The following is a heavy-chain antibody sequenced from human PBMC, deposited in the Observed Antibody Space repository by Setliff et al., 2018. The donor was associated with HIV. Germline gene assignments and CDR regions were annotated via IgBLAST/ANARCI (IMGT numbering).Heavy chain of an antibody. CDR3: ASITYTLQLLEWSPQSSLYHYYMDI. Sequence: KASETLSLTCSVSGSSISTSSYYWSWIRQHPGEGLEWIGYVYYTGDTYHNPSLRTRVTMSVDTSKNQFSLKLASVTAADTAVYYCASITYTLQLLEWSPQSSLYHYYMDIWGKGTTVTVSS. J-gene: IGHJ6*03. V-gene: IGHV4-31*03. D-gene: IGHD3-3*01. CDR1: GSSISTSSYY. CDR2: VYYTGDT.